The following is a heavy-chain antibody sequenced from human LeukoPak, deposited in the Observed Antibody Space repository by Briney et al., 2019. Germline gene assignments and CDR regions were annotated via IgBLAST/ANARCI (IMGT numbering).Heavy chain of an antibody. J-gene: IGHJ4*02. CDR3: ARAQRNLGYDFWSGYYY. V-gene: IGHV1-69*02. D-gene: IGHD3-3*01. CDR1: GGTFSSYT. Sequence: SVKVSCKASGGTFSSYTISWVRQAPGQGLKWMGRIIPILGIANYAQKFQGRVTITADKSTSTAYMELSSLRSEDTAVYYCARAQRNLGYDFWSGYYYWGQGTLVTVSS. CDR2: IIPILGIA.